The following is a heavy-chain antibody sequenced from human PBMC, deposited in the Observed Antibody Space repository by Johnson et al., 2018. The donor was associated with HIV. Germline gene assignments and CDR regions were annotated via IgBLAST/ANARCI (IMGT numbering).Heavy chain of an antibody. D-gene: IGHD3-10*01. Sequence: QVQLVESGGGVAQPGRSLRLSCTASGFTFSTYAMHWVRQAPGKGLEWVAIISYDGNNKYYADSVKGRFTISRDNSKDTMYLRMNSLRAEGTAVYYCTKGKRGGGRYSAPEAVDNWGQGTMVTGAS. V-gene: IGHV3-30-3*01. CDR3: TKGKRGGGRYSAPEAVDN. J-gene: IGHJ3*02. CDR1: GFTFSTYA. CDR2: ISYDGNNK.